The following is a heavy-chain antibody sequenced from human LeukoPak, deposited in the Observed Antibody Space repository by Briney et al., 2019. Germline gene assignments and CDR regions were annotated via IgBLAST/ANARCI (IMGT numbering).Heavy chain of an antibody. D-gene: IGHD5-18*01. J-gene: IGHJ4*02. CDR3: ARVADTAMVLEYYFDY. CDR2: IYYSGST. V-gene: IGHV4-59*01. CDR1: GGSISSYY. Sequence: PSETLSLTCTVSGGSISSYYWSWIRQPPGKGLEWIGYIYYSGSTNYNPSLKSRVTISVDTSKNQFSLKLSSVTAADTAVYYCARVADTAMVLEYYFDYWGQGTLVTVSS.